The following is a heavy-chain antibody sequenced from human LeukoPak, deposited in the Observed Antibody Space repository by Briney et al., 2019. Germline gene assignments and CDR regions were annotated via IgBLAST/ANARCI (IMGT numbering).Heavy chain of an antibody. V-gene: IGHV4-34*01. CDR2: INHSGST. CDR3: ASGPAAIFDY. Sequence: SETLSLTCAVYGGSFSGYYWSWIRQPPGKGMEWIGEINHSGSTNYNPSLKSRVTISVDTSKNQFSLKLSSVTAADTAVYYCASGPAAIFDYWGQGTLVTVSS. D-gene: IGHD2-2*02. CDR1: GGSFSGYY. J-gene: IGHJ4*02.